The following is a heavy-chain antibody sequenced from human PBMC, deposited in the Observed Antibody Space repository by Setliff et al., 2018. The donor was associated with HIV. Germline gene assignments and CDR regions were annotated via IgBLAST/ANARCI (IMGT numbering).Heavy chain of an antibody. V-gene: IGHV1-18*01. CDR3: ARGGGLKPYGYQLDY. D-gene: IGHD2-2*01. CDR2: ISVYNGNR. CDR1: GYTFSRFG. J-gene: IGHJ4*02. Sequence: ASVKVSCKASGYTFSRFGITWVRQAPGQGLEWMGWISVYNGNRDYALNFQGRVTLTTDTSASTAYMELTSLRSDDTAVYYCARGGGLKPYGYQLDYWGQGTLVTVSS.